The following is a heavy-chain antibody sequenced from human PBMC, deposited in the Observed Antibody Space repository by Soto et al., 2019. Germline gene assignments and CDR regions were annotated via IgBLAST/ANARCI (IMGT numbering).Heavy chain of an antibody. CDR2: MKEDGSEK. D-gene: IGHD3-3*01. CDR1: GFNFSRSW. V-gene: IGHV3-7*01. Sequence: GGSLRLSCEASGFNFSRSWMSWVRQAPGKGLEWVANMKEDGSEKYYADSVRGRFTISRDNAKNSVHLQMNSLRVEDTAIYYCARGFYTDYWGQGALVTVSS. J-gene: IGHJ4*02. CDR3: ARGFYTDY.